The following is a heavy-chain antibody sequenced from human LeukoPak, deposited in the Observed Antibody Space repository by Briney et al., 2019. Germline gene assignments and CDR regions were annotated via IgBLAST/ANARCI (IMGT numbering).Heavy chain of an antibody. D-gene: IGHD6-13*01. CDR1: GFTFSSYA. CDR3: ARGIAAAGPFDY. V-gene: IGHV3-23*01. J-gene: IGHJ4*02. Sequence: GGSLRLSCAASGFTFSSYAMSWVRQAPGKGLEWVSAISGSGGSTYYADSVKGRFTISRDNAKNSLYLQMNSLRAEDTAVYYCARGIAAAGPFDYWGQGTLVTVSS. CDR2: ISGSGGST.